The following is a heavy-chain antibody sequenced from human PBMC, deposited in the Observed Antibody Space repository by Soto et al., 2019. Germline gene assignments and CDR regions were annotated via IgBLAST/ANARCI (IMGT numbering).Heavy chain of an antibody. CDR1: GYTFYSHS. Sequence: QAPLVQSGAEVRKPGASVKVSFKASGYTFYSHSISWVRQAPGQGLEWMGRINADYGNTQYAQKFRGRVTMTTDTSTTTVYMELTNLRSDDTAVYYCARCIQGDYYYGMDVWGQGTTVTVSS. CDR3: ARCIQGDYYYGMDV. J-gene: IGHJ6*02. D-gene: IGHD5-18*01. CDR2: INADYGNT. V-gene: IGHV1-18*01.